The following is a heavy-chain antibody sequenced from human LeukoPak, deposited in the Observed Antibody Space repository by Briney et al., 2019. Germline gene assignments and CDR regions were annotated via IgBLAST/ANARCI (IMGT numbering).Heavy chain of an antibody. J-gene: IGHJ4*02. V-gene: IGHV4-39*07. CDR2: IHYSGPT. CDR3: ARDGPVK. CDR1: GGSILSTIYY. D-gene: IGHD3-22*01. Sequence: SETLSLTCTVSGGSILSTIYYWAWIRQPPGKGLEWIGSIHYSGPTYYNPSLKSRVTISIDSSKSQFSLKLTSVTAADTAVYYCARDGPVKWGQGTLVTVSS.